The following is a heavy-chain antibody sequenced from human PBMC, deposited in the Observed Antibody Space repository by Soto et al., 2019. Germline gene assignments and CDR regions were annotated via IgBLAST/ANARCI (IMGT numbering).Heavy chain of an antibody. J-gene: IGHJ1*01. Sequence: PGESLKISCQGSGYSFTSYWIGWVRQMPGKGLEWMGIIYPGDSDTRYSPSFQGQVTISADKSISTLYLEMNSLRVEDTAVYYCAREDHSSGYAGTFQYWGQGTLVTVSS. D-gene: IGHD3-22*01. CDR1: GYSFTSYW. CDR3: AREDHSSGYAGTFQY. CDR2: IYPGDSDT. V-gene: IGHV5-51*01.